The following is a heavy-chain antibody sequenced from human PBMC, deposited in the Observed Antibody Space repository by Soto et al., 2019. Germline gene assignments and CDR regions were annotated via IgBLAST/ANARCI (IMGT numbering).Heavy chain of an antibody. CDR2: IYYSGST. CDR3: ARGADIVVETAIGFGLDV. CDR1: GGSIISGDYY. D-gene: IGHD2-21*02. Sequence: SETLSLTCTVSGGSIISGDYYWILIRQPPGKGLEWIGYIYYSGSTYYNPSLKSRVTISVDTSKNQFSLKLSSVTAADTAVYYCARGADIVVETAIGFGLDVWGQGTTVTVSS. J-gene: IGHJ6*02. V-gene: IGHV4-30-4*01.